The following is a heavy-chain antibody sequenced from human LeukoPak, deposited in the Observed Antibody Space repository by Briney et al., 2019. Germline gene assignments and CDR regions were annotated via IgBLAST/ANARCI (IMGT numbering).Heavy chain of an antibody. CDR2: ISWNSGSI. V-gene: IGHV3-9*01. D-gene: IGHD3-22*01. Sequence: PGGSLRLSCAASGFTFDDYAMHWVRQAPGKGLEWVSGISWNSGSIGYADSVKGRFTISRDNAKNSLYLQMNSLRAEDTALYYCAKERSGYAFDIWGQGTMVTVSS. CDR3: AKERSGYAFDI. J-gene: IGHJ3*02. CDR1: GFTFDDYA.